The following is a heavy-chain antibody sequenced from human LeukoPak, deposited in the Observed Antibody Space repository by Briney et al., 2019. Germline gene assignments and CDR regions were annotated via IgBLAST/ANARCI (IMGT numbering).Heavy chain of an antibody. CDR1: GGSISSRNW. CDR3: ARVYCGGDCYSPGADWFDP. CDR2: IYHSGST. J-gene: IGHJ5*02. V-gene: IGHV4-4*02. Sequence: SGTLSLTCAVSGGSISSRNWLSSVRQPPGTGLEWIGEIYHSGSTNYNPSLKSRVTISVDKSKNQFSLKLSSVTAADTAVYYCARVYCGGDCYSPGADWFDPWGQGTLVTVSS. D-gene: IGHD2-21*02.